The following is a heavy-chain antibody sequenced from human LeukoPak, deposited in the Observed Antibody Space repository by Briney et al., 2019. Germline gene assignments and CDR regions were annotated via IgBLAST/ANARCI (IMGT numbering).Heavy chain of an antibody. CDR1: GFTFSSYG. Sequence: GRSLRLSCAASGFTFSSYGMHWVRQAPGKGLEWVAVISYDGSNKYYADSVKGRFTISRDNSKNTLYLQMNSLRAEDTAVYYCAKESPYDILTGYYNVLDYWGQGTLVTVSS. D-gene: IGHD3-9*01. CDR3: AKESPYDILTGYYNVLDY. J-gene: IGHJ4*02. CDR2: ISYDGSNK. V-gene: IGHV3-30*18.